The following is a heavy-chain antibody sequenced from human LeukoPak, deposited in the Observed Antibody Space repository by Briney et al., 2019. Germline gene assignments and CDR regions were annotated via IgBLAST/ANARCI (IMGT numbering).Heavy chain of an antibody. Sequence: SETLSLTCAVYGGSFSGYYWSWIRQPPGKGLEWIGEINHSGSTNYNPSLKSRVTISVDTSKNQFSLKLSSVTAADTAVYYCARGTTRLAYCGGDCAAAHWFDPWGQGTLVTVSS. CDR1: GGSFSGYY. V-gene: IGHV4-34*01. CDR3: ARGTTRLAYCGGDCAAAHWFDP. CDR2: INHSGST. J-gene: IGHJ5*02. D-gene: IGHD2-21*02.